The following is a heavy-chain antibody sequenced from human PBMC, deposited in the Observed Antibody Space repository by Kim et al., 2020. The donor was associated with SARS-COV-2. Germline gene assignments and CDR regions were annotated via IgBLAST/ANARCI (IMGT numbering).Heavy chain of an antibody. Sequence: SVKVSCKASGGTFSSYAISWVRQAPGQGLEWMGGIIPIFGTANYAQKFQGRVTITADESTSTAYMELSSLRSEDTAVYYCARGRITIFGVVGNYYYYGMDVWGQGTTVTVSS. D-gene: IGHD3-3*01. J-gene: IGHJ6*02. CDR3: ARGRITIFGVVGNYYYYGMDV. CDR2: IIPIFGTA. CDR1: GGTFSSYA. V-gene: IGHV1-69*13.